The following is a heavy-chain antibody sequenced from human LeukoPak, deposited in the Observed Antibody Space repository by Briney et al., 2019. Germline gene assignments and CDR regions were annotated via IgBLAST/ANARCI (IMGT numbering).Heavy chain of an antibody. V-gene: IGHV1-2*06. D-gene: IGHD3-22*01. Sequence: ASVKVSCKASGYTFTGYYMHWVRQAPGQGLEWMGRINPNSGGTNYAQKFQGRVTMTRDTSISTAYMELSRLRSDDTAVYYCAREIGTMIVADNAFDIWGQGTMATVSS. CDR3: AREIGTMIVADNAFDI. CDR2: INPNSGGT. CDR1: GYTFTGYY. J-gene: IGHJ3*02.